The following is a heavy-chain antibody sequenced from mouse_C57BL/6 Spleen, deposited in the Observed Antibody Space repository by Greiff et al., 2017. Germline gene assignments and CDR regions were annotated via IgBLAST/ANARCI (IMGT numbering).Heavy chain of an antibody. CDR3: ARDDGYYLYAMDY. CDR1: GFTFSDYG. V-gene: IGHV5-17*01. J-gene: IGHJ4*01. CDR2: ISSGSSTI. D-gene: IGHD2-3*01. Sequence: DVMLVESGGGLVKPGGSLKLSCAASGFTFSDYGMHWVRQAPEKGLEWVAYISSGSSTIYYADTVKGRFTISRDNAKNTLFLQMTSLRSEDTAMYYCARDDGYYLYAMDYWGQGTSVTVSS.